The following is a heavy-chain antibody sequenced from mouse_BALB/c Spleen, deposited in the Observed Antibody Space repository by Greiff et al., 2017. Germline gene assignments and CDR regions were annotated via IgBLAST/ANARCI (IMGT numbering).Heavy chain of an antibody. D-gene: IGHD2-12*01. CDR1: GFTFSDYY. J-gene: IGHJ4*01. CDR3: SCDRAYDDCAMDY. CDR2: ISDGGSYT. Sequence: EVKLVEPGGGLVRPGGSLKLSCAASGFTFSDYYMYWVRQTPEKRLEWVATISDGGSYTYYPDSVKGRFIISRDNAKNNLYLQMSSLKSEDTAMYYCSCDRAYDDCAMDYWGQGTSVTVSS. V-gene: IGHV5-4*02.